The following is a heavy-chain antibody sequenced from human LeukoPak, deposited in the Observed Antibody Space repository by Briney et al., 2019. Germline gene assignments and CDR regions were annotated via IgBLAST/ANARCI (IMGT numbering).Heavy chain of an antibody. D-gene: IGHD4-17*01. Sequence: GALRLSCAASGFTFSSYAMSWVRQAPGKGLEWVPTVSASGGSTFYADSVKGRFTISRDNSKSTLYLQMSSLRAEDTALYYCARNGPDLRNDYGMDVWGPGTTVTVCS. V-gene: IGHV3-23*01. J-gene: IGHJ6*02. CDR3: ARNGPDLRNDYGMDV. CDR2: VSASGGST. CDR1: GFTFSSYA.